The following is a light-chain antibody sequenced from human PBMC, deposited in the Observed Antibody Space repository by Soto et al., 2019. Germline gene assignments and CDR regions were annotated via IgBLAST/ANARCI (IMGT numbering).Light chain of an antibody. CDR2: AAS. CDR3: QQSYSTPLT. CDR1: QSISSY. Sequence: DIQMTQSPASLSASVGDRVTITCRASQSISSYLNWYQQKPGKAPKLLIYAASSLQSGVPSRFSGRGSGTDFTLTIISLHPEDFATHYCQQSYSTPLTFGGGTKVEIK. J-gene: IGKJ4*01. V-gene: IGKV1-39*01.